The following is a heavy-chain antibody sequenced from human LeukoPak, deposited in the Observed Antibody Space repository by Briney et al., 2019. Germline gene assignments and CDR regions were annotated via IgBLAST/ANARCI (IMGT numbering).Heavy chain of an antibody. CDR1: GGSISSSSYS. Sequence: SETLSLTCTVSGGSISSSSYSWGWIRQPPGKGLEWIGTIYYSGSTYYNPSLKSRVTISVDTSKNQFSLRLTSVTAADTAVYYCARQTGSGLFILPGGQGTLVTVSS. D-gene: IGHD3/OR15-3a*01. V-gene: IGHV4-39*01. CDR3: ARQTGSGLFILP. CDR2: IYYSGST. J-gene: IGHJ4*02.